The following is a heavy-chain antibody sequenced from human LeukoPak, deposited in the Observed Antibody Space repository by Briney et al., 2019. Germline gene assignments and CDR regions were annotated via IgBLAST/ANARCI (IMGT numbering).Heavy chain of an antibody. CDR2: IYYSGST. Sequence: SETLSLTCTVSGGSISSYYWSWIRQPPGKGLEWIGYIYYSGSTNYNPSLKSRVTISVDTSKNQFSLKLSSVTAADTAVYYCARQAIAGLTEDWFDPWGQGTLVTVSS. J-gene: IGHJ5*02. V-gene: IGHV4-59*08. CDR3: ARQAIAGLTEDWFDP. CDR1: GGSISSYY. D-gene: IGHD6-13*01.